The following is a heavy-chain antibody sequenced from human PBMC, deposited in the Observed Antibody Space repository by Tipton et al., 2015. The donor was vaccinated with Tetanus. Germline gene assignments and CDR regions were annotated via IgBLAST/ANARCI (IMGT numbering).Heavy chain of an antibody. CDR1: GYSFTSYW. CDR3: AGPLSDSSGYPSRDYYYGMDV. V-gene: IGHV5-51*01. D-gene: IGHD3-22*01. Sequence: EVQLVQSGAEVKKPGESLKISCKGSGYSFTSYWIGWVRQMPGKGLEWMRIIYPGDSDTRYSPSFQGQVTISADKSISTAYLQWSSLKASDTAMYYCAGPLSDSSGYPSRDYYYGMDVWGQGTTVTVSS. J-gene: IGHJ6*02. CDR2: IYPGDSDT.